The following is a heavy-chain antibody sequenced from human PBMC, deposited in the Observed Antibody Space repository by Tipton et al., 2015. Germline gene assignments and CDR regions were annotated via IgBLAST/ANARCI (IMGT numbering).Heavy chain of an antibody. D-gene: IGHD1-14*01. V-gene: IGHV3-53*05. CDR2: ISTEGTT. Sequence: SLRLSCAASGFSVRSNYMNWVRQAPGKGLEWVSVISTEGTTIYADSVKGRFIIFRDSSKNTLYLRMNSLRAEDTAVYYCAKDRPRYTYYYGMDVWGPGTTVTVSS. CDR1: GFSVRSNY. CDR3: AKDRPRYTYYYGMDV. J-gene: IGHJ6*02.